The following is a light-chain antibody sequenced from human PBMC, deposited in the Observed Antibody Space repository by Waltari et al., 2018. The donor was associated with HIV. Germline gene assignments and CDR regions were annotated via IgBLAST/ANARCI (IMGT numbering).Light chain of an antibody. CDR2: EDK. J-gene: IGLJ2*01. CDR1: SGSIASNF. V-gene: IGLV6-57*03. Sequence: NFMLTQAHSVSESPGKTVTISCTRSSGSIASNFVQWYQQRPGSAPTIVIYEDKERPSGVPDRFSGSIDSSSNSASRTISGLKTEDEADYYCQSYDSSNHVVFGGGTKLTVL. CDR3: QSYDSSNHVV.